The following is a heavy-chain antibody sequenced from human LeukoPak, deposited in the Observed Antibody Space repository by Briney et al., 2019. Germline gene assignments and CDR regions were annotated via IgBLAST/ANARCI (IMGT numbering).Heavy chain of an antibody. Sequence: SETLSLTCTVSGYSISSGYYWGWIRQPPGKGLEWIGSIYHSGSTYYNPSLKSRVTISVDTSKKQFSLKLSSVTAADTAVYYCARHVYSSSLVGDYWGQGTLVTVSS. V-gene: IGHV4-38-2*02. J-gene: IGHJ4*02. CDR3: ARHVYSSSLVGDY. CDR1: GYSISSGYY. D-gene: IGHD6-6*01. CDR2: IYHSGST.